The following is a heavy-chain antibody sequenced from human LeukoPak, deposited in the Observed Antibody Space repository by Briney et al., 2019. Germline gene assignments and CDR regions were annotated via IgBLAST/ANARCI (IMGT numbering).Heavy chain of an antibody. J-gene: IGHJ4*02. V-gene: IGHV1-69*06. CDR1: GGTFSTYA. D-gene: IGHD3-22*01. CDR2: IVPIFGTA. CDR3: ARGILDYYDSSGSSNY. Sequence: ASVKVSCKASGGTFSTYAISWVRQAPGQGLEWMGGIVPIFGTANYAQRFQGRVTITADKSTSTAYMELSSLRSEDTAVYYCARGILDYYDSSGSSNYWGQGTLVTVSS.